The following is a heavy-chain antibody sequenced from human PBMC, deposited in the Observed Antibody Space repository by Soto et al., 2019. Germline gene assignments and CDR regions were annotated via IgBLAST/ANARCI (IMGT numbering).Heavy chain of an antibody. V-gene: IGHV1-69*12. Sequence: QVQLVQSGAEVKKPESSVKVSCKAPGGTFSTYAISWVRQAPGQGLEWMGGIIPMFGTANYAQRFRDRVTITADESTNTAYMELSSLRSADTAVYFCASGIQLWLRRINNGYSGWGQGTLVTVSS. J-gene: IGHJ4*02. CDR2: IIPMFGTA. D-gene: IGHD5-18*01. CDR3: ASGIQLWLRRINNGYSG. CDR1: GGTFSTYA.